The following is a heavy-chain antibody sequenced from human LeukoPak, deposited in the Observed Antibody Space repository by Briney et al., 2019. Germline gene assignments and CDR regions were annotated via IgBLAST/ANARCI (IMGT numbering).Heavy chain of an antibody. CDR2: ISYDGSNK. D-gene: IGHD6-6*01. CDR3: ARDSWYSSSYYYYGMDV. J-gene: IGHJ6*02. Sequence: PGRSLRLSCAASGFTFSSYAMHWVRQAPGKGLEWVAVISYDGSNKYYADSVKGRFTISRDNSKNTLYLQMNSLRAEDTAVYYCARDSWYSSSYYYYGMDVWDQGTTVTVSS. CDR1: GFTFSSYA. V-gene: IGHV3-30-3*01.